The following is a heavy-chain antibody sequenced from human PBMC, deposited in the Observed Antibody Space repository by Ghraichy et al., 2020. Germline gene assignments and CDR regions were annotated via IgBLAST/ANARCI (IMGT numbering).Heavy chain of an antibody. Sequence: GGSLRLSCAASGFTFSSYAINWVRQAPGKGLEWVSGISGSGGTTYYADSVKGRFTISRDHSKNTLYLQMNSLRADDTAVFYCAKGGYSLYYFDYWGQGTLVTVSS. D-gene: IGHD4-23*01. CDR1: GFTFSSYA. CDR3: AKGGYSLYYFDY. CDR2: ISGSGGTT. J-gene: IGHJ4*02. V-gene: IGHV3-23*01.